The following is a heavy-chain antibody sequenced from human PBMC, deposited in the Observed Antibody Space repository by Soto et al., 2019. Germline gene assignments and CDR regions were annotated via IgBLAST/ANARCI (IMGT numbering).Heavy chain of an antibody. J-gene: IGHJ6*02. D-gene: IGHD3-9*01. CDR2: IYYSGST. Sequence: PSDTLSVTWGVWGGSVSSGSYYRSWIRQPPGKGLEWIGYIYYSGSTNYNPSLKSRVTISVDTSKNQFSLKLSSVTAADTAVYYCARDSLSYDTLTGYYYGMDVWGQGTTVTVSS. CDR1: GGSVSSGSYY. V-gene: IGHV4-61*01. CDR3: ARDSLSYDTLTGYYYGMDV.